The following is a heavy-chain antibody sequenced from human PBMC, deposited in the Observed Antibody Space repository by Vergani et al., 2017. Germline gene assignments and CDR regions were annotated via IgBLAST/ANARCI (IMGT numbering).Heavy chain of an antibody. Sequence: QVQLQESGPGLVKPSQTLSLTRTVSGGPISSGSYYWSWIRQPAGKGLEWIGRIYTSGSTNYNPSLKSRVTISVDTSKNQFSLKLSSVTAADTAVYYCARASYYYDSSGYYYYYYYGMDVWGQGTTVTVSS. CDR3: ARASYYYDSSGYYYYYYYGMDV. J-gene: IGHJ6*02. V-gene: IGHV4-61*02. D-gene: IGHD3-22*01. CDR1: GGPISSGSYY. CDR2: IYTSGST.